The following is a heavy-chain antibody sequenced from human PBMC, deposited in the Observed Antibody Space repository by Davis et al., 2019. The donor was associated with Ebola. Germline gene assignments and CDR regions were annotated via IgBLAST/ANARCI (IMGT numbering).Heavy chain of an antibody. CDR2: ISGSGGST. D-gene: IGHD5-18*01. J-gene: IGHJ4*02. CDR3: AKGIQLWLRPCLDY. CDR1: GFTFSSYA. V-gene: IGHV3-23*01. Sequence: GESLKLSCAASGFTFSSYAMSWVRQAPGKGLEWVSAISGSGGSTYYADSVKGRFTISRDNSKNTLYLQMNSLRAEDTAVYYCAKGIQLWLRPCLDYWGQGTLVTVSS.